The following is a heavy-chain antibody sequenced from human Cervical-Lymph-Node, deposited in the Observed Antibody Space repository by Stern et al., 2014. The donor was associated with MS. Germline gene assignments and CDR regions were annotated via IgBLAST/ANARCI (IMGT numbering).Heavy chain of an antibody. V-gene: IGHV3-30*18. CDR1: GITFNNHG. J-gene: IGHJ4*02. Sequence: VQLVESGGGVVQPGRSLRLSCAASGITFNNHGMYWVRQAPGKGLEWVAVISHDGTVKHYADSVKGRFTIFRDNSKMYLQMNSPRADDTAVYYCAKETGKAGSSYESYFDYWGQGTLVTVSS. CDR3: AKETGKAGSSYESYFDY. D-gene: IGHD5-18*01. CDR2: ISHDGTVK.